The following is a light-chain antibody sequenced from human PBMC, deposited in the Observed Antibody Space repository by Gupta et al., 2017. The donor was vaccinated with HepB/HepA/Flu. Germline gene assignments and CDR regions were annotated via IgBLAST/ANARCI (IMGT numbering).Light chain of an antibody. J-gene: IGLJ3*02. Sequence: QTVVTQEPSLTVSPGGTVTLTCASSTGAVSSDHHPNWFQQKPGQAPKALTYSINNKHSWTPARFSGSLLGGKAALTLSGVQPEDEADYYCMLFYGTTWVFGGGTKLTVL. CDR2: SIN. CDR1: TGAVSSDHH. V-gene: IGLV7-43*01. CDR3: MLFYGTTWV.